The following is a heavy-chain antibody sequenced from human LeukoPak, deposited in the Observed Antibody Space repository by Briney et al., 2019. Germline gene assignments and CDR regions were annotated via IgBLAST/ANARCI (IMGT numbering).Heavy chain of an antibody. J-gene: IGHJ4*02. Sequence: GGSLGLSCAASGFTFSSSDMHWVRQAPGKGLEWVAFIRYDGNNKYYADSVKGRLTITRDNSKNSLFLQMNSLRAEDTAVYYCAKKSRGSGSYYGDYWGQGILVTVSS. V-gene: IGHV3-30*02. D-gene: IGHD3-10*01. CDR1: GFTFSSSD. CDR2: IRYDGNNK. CDR3: AKKSRGSGSYYGDY.